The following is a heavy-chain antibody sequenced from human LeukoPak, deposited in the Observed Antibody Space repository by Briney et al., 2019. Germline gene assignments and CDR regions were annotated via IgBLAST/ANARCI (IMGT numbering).Heavy chain of an antibody. Sequence: GGSLRLSCAASGFTFSDYYMNWIRQAPGKGLEWVSYISSSGSTIYYADSVKGRFTISRDNAKNSLYLQMNSLRAEDTAVYYCASIGPAHDYGDYEVSYWGQGTLVTVSS. CDR1: GFTFSDYY. CDR2: ISSSGSTI. CDR3: ASIGPAHDYGDYEVSY. D-gene: IGHD4-17*01. J-gene: IGHJ4*02. V-gene: IGHV3-11*04.